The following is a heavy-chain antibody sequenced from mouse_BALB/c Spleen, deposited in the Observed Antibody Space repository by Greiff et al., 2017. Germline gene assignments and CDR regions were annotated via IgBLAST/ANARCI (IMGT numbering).Heavy chain of an antibody. CDR2: IYPGDGDT. Sequence: VQLQQSGPELVKPGASVKISCKASGYAFSSSWMNWVKQRPGQGLEWIGRIYPGDGDTNYNRKFKGKATLTADKSSSTAYMQLSSLTSVDSAVYFCASRGGNYGYYAMDYWGQGTSVTVSS. CDR1: GYAFSSSW. D-gene: IGHD2-1*01. CDR3: ASRGGNYGYYAMDY. J-gene: IGHJ4*01. V-gene: IGHV1-82*01.